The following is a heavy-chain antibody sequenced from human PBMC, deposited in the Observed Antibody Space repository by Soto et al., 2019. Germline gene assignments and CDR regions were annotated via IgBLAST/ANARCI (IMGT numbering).Heavy chain of an antibody. D-gene: IGHD6-6*01. Sequence: QVQLQEMGPGLVKPSQTLTVTWTVSGDSVNSAYWSWIRQLPGKGLEWMGNIYHTGRTFYNPSLKSRLAISIDTSKPLFSLKLRSVTASDTAVYYCARTDAYNSSFFDSWGQGTVVTVSS. V-gene: IGHV4-31*02. CDR1: GDSVNSAY. CDR2: IYHTGRT. CDR3: ARTDAYNSSFFDS. J-gene: IGHJ4*02.